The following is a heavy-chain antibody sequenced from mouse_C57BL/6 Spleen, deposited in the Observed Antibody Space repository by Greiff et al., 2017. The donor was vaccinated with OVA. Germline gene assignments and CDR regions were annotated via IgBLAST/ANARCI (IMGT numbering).Heavy chain of an antibody. CDR2: IYPGDGDT. J-gene: IGHJ4*01. CDR3: ARPSISPYAMDY. V-gene: IGHV1-82*01. CDR1: GYAFSSSW. Sequence: QVQLQQSGPELVKPGASVKISCKASGYAFSSSWMNWVKQRPGKGLEWIGRIYPGDGDTNYNGKFKGKATLTADKSSSTAYMQLSSLTSEDSAVYFCARPSISPYAMDYWGQGTSVTVSS.